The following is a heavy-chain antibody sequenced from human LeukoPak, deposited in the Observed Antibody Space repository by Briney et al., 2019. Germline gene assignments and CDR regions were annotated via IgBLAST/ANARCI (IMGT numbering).Heavy chain of an antibody. Sequence: GGSLRLSCAASGFTFNRFWMHWVRQAPGKGLVWVSRIISDGSSTNYADSVKGRYTISRDNAKNTLYLQMNSLRAEDTALYYCAREDVDITVATSGAFDIWGQGTMVTVSS. CDR2: IISDGSST. D-gene: IGHD6-19*01. V-gene: IGHV3-74*01. CDR1: GFTFNRFW. CDR3: AREDVDITVATSGAFDI. J-gene: IGHJ3*02.